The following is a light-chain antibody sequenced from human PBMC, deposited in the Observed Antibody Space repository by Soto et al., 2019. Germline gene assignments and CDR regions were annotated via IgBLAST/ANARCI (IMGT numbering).Light chain of an antibody. CDR3: QTWGTGLYVV. J-gene: IGLJ2*01. Sequence: QPVLTKSPSASASLGASVKLTCTLSSGHSNYAIAWHQQQPEKGPRYLMKLNSDGSHSKGDGIPDRFSGSSSGAERYLTISSLQSEDEADYYCQTWGTGLYVVFGGGTKVTVL. V-gene: IGLV4-69*01. CDR2: LNSDGSH. CDR1: SGHSNYA.